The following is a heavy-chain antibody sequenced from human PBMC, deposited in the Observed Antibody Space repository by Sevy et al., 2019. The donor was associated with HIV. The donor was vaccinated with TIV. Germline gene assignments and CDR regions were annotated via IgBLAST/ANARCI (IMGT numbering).Heavy chain of an antibody. Sequence: GGSLRLSCAASGFTFSSYSMNWVRQAPGKGLEWVSYISSSSSTIYYADSVKGRFTISRDNAKNSPYLQMNSLRAEDTAVYYWARDFATIFGVVIILDYGMDVWGQGTTVTVSS. D-gene: IGHD3-3*01. CDR2: ISSSSSTI. J-gene: IGHJ6*02. CDR3: ARDFATIFGVVIILDYGMDV. V-gene: IGHV3-48*01. CDR1: GFTFSSYS.